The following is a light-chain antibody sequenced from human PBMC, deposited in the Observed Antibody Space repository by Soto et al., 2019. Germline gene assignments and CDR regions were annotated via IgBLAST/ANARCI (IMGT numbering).Light chain of an antibody. J-gene: IGKJ5*01. Sequence: IVMTQSPGTLSVSPWERATLSCRAGQGVTTNFAWYQQKSGQSPRLLIYDVSIRATGVPARFSGTGSETDFTLPISGLQSEDSAVYFCQQYNNWPFSFGQGTRLEIK. V-gene: IGKV3-15*01. CDR1: QGVTTN. CDR3: QQYNNWPFS. CDR2: DVS.